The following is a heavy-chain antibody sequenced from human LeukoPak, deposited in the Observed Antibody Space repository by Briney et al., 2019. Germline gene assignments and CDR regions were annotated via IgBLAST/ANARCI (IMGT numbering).Heavy chain of an antibody. CDR2: FHPEDGVT. Sequence: ASVKVSCKVSGYTVTELSMHWVRQSPGKGLEWMGGFHPEDGVTIYAQKFQGRVTITRNTSISTAYMELSSLRSEDTAVYYCARAASKNTIFGVVIWHYYMDVWGKGTTVTVSS. D-gene: IGHD3-3*01. J-gene: IGHJ6*03. CDR3: ARAASKNTIFGVVIWHYYMDV. CDR1: GYTVTELS. V-gene: IGHV1-24*01.